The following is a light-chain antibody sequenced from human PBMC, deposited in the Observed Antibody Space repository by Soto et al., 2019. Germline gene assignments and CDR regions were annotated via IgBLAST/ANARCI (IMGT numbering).Light chain of an antibody. V-gene: IGLV1-40*01. CDR2: GTS. J-gene: IGLJ1*01. CDR1: SSNIGAGYD. CDR3: QSYDSSLSYV. Sequence: QSVLTQPPSVSGAPRQRVTISCTGSSSNIGAGYDVPWYQQLPGIVPKLLIYGTSNRPSGVPDRFSASKSGTSASLAITGLQDEDEADYYCQSYDSSLSYVFGTGTKLTVL.